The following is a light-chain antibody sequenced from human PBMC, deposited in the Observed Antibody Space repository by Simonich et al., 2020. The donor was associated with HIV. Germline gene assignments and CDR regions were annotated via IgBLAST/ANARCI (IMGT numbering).Light chain of an antibody. CDR3: QQYNNWPPWT. CDR1: QSVSSN. J-gene: IGKJ1*01. CDR2: GAS. V-gene: IGKV3-15*01. Sequence: EIVMTQSPATLSVSPGERAPLSCRASQSVSSNLAWYQQKPGQAPRLLISGASTRATGIPARFSGSGSGTEFTLTISSLQSEDFAVYYCQQYNNWPPWTFGQGTKVEIK.